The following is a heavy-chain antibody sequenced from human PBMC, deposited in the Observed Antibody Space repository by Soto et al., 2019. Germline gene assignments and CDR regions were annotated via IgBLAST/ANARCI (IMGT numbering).Heavy chain of an antibody. V-gene: IGHV3-23*01. J-gene: IGHJ4*02. CDR3: AKTAEAVAGIVYDS. D-gene: IGHD6-19*01. Sequence: GGSLRLSCAASGFTFTNYAMGWVRQAPGKGLEWVSGIGGSGGTTYSADSVKGRFTISRDNSKNTLYLQMTILRAEDTAVYYCAKTAEAVAGIVYDSWGQGTLVTVSS. CDR2: IGGSGGTT. CDR1: GFTFTNYA.